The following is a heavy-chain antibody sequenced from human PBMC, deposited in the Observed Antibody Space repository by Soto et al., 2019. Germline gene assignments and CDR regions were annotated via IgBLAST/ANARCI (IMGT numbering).Heavy chain of an antibody. V-gene: IGHV3-23*01. CDR1: GFTFSSYA. CDR3: AKCKALVIAVARVDY. J-gene: IGHJ4*02. CDR2: ISGSGGST. Sequence: EVQLLESGGGLVQPGGSLRLSCAASGFTFSSYAMSWVRQAPGKGLEWVSAISGSGGSTYYADSVKGRFTISRDNSKKTMYLQMNSRRADDTPVYYCAKCKALVIAVARVDYWGQGTLVTVSS. D-gene: IGHD6-19*01.